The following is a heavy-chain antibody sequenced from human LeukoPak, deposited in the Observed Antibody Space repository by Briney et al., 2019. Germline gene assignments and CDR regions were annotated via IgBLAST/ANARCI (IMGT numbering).Heavy chain of an antibody. J-gene: IGHJ4*02. V-gene: IGHV4-34*01. CDR2: INHSGST. CDR3: ARRPFRGYSYGFDY. D-gene: IGHD5-18*01. CDR1: GGSFSGYY. Sequence: PSETLSLTCAVYGGSFSGYYWSWIRQPPGKGLEWIGEINHSGSTNYNPSLKSRVTISVNTSKNQFSLKLSSVTAADTAVYYCARRPFRGYSYGFDYWGQGTLVTVSS.